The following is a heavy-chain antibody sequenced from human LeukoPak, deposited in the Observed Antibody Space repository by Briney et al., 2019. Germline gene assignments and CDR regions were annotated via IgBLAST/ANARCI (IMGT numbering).Heavy chain of an antibody. CDR1: GGSISNYY. V-gene: IGHV4-59*08. Sequence: SETLSLTCTVSGGSISNYYWSWIRQPPGKGLEWIGYIYYSGSTHYNPSLKSRVTISVDTSKNQFSLKLSSVTAADTAVYYCARHGYDYGDYNWFDPWGQGTLVTVSS. J-gene: IGHJ5*02. CDR3: ARHGYDYGDYNWFDP. D-gene: IGHD4-17*01. CDR2: IYYSGST.